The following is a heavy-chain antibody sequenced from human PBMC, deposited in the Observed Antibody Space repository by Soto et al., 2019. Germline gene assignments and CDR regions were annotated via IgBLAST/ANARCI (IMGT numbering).Heavy chain of an antibody. CDR1: GYSFTKYH. D-gene: IGHD3-22*01. Sequence: ASVKVSCKASGYSFTKYHMHWVRQAPGQGFEWMGWINPNSGGTNYAQKFQGRVTMTRDTSISTAYMELSRLRSDDTAVYYCARLNGGPSVYYDSSGYLGPFDYWGQGTLVTVSS. J-gene: IGHJ4*02. CDR3: ARLNGGPSVYYDSSGYLGPFDY. V-gene: IGHV1-2*02. CDR2: INPNSGGT.